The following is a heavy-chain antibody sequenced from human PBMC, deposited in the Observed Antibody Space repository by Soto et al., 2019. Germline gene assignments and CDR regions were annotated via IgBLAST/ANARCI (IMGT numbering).Heavy chain of an antibody. V-gene: IGHV4-34*01. CDR3: ARGGSNDWQVAFDI. J-gene: IGHJ3*02. Sequence: QVQQQQWGAGLLKPSETLSLTCAVSAEYFSTYYWNWIRQSPVKGLEWIGEINHTGRNNYNPSLKSRVTMAIDMSKSQVSLRLSSVTAADTGVYYCARGGSNDWQVAFDIWGQGTMVTVSS. CDR1: AEYFSTYY. CDR2: INHTGRN. D-gene: IGHD3-9*01.